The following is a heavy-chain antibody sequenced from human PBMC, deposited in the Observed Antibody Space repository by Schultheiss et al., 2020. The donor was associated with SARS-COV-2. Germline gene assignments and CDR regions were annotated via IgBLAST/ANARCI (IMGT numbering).Heavy chain of an antibody. CDR3: AGAHCTSTSCSEALRRYYGVDV. V-gene: IGHV3-48*01. D-gene: IGHD2-2*01. CDR2: ISSESATI. CDR1: GFRFSSYS. Sequence: GGSLRLSCAASGFRFSSYSMNWVRQAPEKGLEWLSYISSESATIFYTDSVKGRFTISRDNAKNSLYLQMNSLRAEDTAVYYCAGAHCTSTSCSEALRRYYGVDVWGRGTTVTVSS. J-gene: IGHJ6*02.